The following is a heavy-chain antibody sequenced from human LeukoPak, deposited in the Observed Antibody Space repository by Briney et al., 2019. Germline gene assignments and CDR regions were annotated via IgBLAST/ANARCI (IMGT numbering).Heavy chain of an antibody. V-gene: IGHV4-34*01. CDR1: GGSFSGYY. CDR2: INHSGST. D-gene: IGHD4-23*01. CDR3: ASYRGAFFQH. Sequence: SETLSLTCAVYGGSFSGYYWSWIRQPPGKGLEWIGEINHSGSTNYNPSLKSRVTISVDTSKNQFSLKLSSVTAADTAVYYCASYRGAFFQHWGQGTLVTVSS. J-gene: IGHJ1*01.